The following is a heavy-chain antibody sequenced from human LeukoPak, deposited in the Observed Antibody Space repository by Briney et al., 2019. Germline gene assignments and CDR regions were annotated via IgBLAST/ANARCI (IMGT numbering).Heavy chain of an antibody. J-gene: IGHJ4*02. CDR2: ISGSGGGT. CDR3: AKGPYSSGPGYYFDY. D-gene: IGHD6-19*01. V-gene: IGHV3-23*01. Sequence: GGSLRLSCAASGFTFSGYAMSWVRQAPGKGLEWVSSISGSGGGTYYADSVKGRFTISRDNSKNTLYLQMISLRAEDTAVYYCAKGPYSSGPGYYFDYWGQGTLVTVSS. CDR1: GFTFSGYA.